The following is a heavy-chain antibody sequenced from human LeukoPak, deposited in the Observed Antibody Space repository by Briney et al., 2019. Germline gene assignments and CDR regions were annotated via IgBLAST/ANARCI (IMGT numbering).Heavy chain of an antibody. Sequence: ASVKVSCKASGYTFTGYYMHWVRQAPGQGLEWMGWINPNSGGTNYAQKFQGRVTMTRDTSISRAYMALSRLKSNDTAGDFLARDPYRPARRYFDYLGQGTLVTVSS. CDR3: ARDPYRPARRYFDY. CDR2: INPNSGGT. V-gene: IGHV1-2*02. CDR1: GYTFTGYY. J-gene: IGHJ4*02. D-gene: IGHD1-14*01.